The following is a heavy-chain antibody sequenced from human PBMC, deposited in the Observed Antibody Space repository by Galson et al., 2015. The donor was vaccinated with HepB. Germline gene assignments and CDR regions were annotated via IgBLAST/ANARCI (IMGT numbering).Heavy chain of an antibody. CDR1: GGTFSSYA. J-gene: IGHJ4*02. CDR3: ASQNYYDSSGYSYKFDY. V-gene: IGHV1-69*06. CDR2: IIPIFGTA. Sequence: SVKVSCKASGGTFSSYAISWVRQAPGQGLEWMGGIIPIFGTANYAQKFQGRVTITADKSTNTAYMELSSLRSEDTAVYYCASQNYYDSSGYSYKFDYWGQGTLVTVSS. D-gene: IGHD3-22*01.